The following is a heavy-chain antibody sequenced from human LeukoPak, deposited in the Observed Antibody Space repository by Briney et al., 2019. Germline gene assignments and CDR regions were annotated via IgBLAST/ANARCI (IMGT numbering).Heavy chain of an antibody. CDR3: TRCVALSDHGIIDS. V-gene: IGHV4-38-2*01. D-gene: IGHD1-1*01. J-gene: IGHJ4*02. Sequence: SETLSLTCAVSGYSVSSGFFWGWIRQPPGKGLEWIATIYHNGITHYNPSLKSRVTISVDTSKNQFYLKMSSVTAADTAVYYCTRCVALSDHGIIDSWGQGTLATVSS. CDR2: IYHNGIT. CDR1: GYSVSSGFF.